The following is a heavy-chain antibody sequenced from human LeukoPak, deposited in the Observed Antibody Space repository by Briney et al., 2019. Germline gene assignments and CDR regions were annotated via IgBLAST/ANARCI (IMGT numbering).Heavy chain of an antibody. CDR2: FDPEDGET. CDR1: GYTLTELS. D-gene: IGHD3-22*01. J-gene: IGHJ4*02. V-gene: IGHV1-24*01. CDR3: ATEYYYDSSGYYLYYLDY. Sequence: ASVKVSCKVSGYTLTELSMHWVRQAPGKGLEWMGGFDPEDGETIYAQKFQGRVTMTEDTSTDTAYIELSSLRSEDTAVYYCATEYYYDSSGYYLYYLDYWGQGTLVTVSS.